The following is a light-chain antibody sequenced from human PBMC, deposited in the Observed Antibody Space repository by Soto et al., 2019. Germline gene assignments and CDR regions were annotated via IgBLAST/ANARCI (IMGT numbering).Light chain of an antibody. J-gene: IGLJ3*02. Sequence: QSALTQPASVSGSPGQSITISCIGTSSDVGGYNYVSWYQQHPGKAPKLMIYEVNNRPSGVSNRFSGSKSGNTASLPISGLQAEDEADYYCTSYTSSNTWVFGGGTKLTVL. CDR1: SSDVGGYNY. CDR2: EVN. V-gene: IGLV2-14*01. CDR3: TSYTSSNTWV.